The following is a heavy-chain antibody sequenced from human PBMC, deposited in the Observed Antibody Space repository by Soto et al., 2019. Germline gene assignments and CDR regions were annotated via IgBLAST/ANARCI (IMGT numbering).Heavy chain of an antibody. Sequence: SGPTLVNPTHTLTLTCTFSGFSLSTSGMCVSWIRQPPGKALEWLALIDWDDDKYYSTSLKTRLTISKDTSKNQVVLTMTNMDPVGTATYYCARGVGDLLWKARPYYFDYWGQGTLVTVSS. CDR3: ARGVGDLLWKARPYYFDY. J-gene: IGHJ4*02. V-gene: IGHV2-70*01. D-gene: IGHD3-10*01. CDR1: GFSLSTSGMC. CDR2: IDWDDDK.